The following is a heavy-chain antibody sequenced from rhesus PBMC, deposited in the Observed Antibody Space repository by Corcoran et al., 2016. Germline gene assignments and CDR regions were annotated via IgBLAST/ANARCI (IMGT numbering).Heavy chain of an antibody. J-gene: IGHJ6*01. D-gene: IGHD3-3*01. CDR3: AKDGNSKFGLVMVGLDS. CDR1: GYRVTSYW. CDR2: IDPSDSNT. Sequence: EVQLVQSGAEVKRPGESLKISCKTSGYRVTSYWSSWVRQRTGKVLEWMGEIDPSDSNTTYNPSLPGRGTISADTSISTPYLQWSRLKASDTATYYCAKDGNSKFGLVMVGLDSLGQGVVVTVSS. V-gene: IGHV5-20*01.